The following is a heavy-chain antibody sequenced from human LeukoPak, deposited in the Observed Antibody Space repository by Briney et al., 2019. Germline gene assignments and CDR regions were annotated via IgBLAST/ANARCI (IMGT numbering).Heavy chain of an antibody. D-gene: IGHD6-19*01. V-gene: IGHV3-23*01. CDR3: AKRPGYSSGWYYLDY. J-gene: IGHJ4*02. CDR2: ISGSGGST. CDR1: GFTFSSYA. Sequence: GGSLRLPCAASGFTFSSYAMSWVRQAPGKGLEWVPAISGSGGSTYYADSVKGRFTISRDNSKNTLYLQMNSLRAEDTAVYYCAKRPGYSSGWYYLDYWGQGTLVTVSS.